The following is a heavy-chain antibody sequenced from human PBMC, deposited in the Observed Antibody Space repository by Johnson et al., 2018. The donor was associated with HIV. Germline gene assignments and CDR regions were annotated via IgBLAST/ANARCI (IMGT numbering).Heavy chain of an antibody. Sequence: EVQLVESGGGLVQPGGSLRLSCAASGFTVSSNYMSWVRQAPGKGLEWVSVIYSGGSTYYADSVKGRFTISRNNSKNTLYLQMNSLRHEDTAVYYCARDQGELRRTHAFDIWGQGTMVTVSS. J-gene: IGHJ3*02. CDR3: ARDQGELRRTHAFDI. CDR2: IYSGGST. V-gene: IGHV3-66*02. CDR1: GFTVSSNY. D-gene: IGHD1-14*01.